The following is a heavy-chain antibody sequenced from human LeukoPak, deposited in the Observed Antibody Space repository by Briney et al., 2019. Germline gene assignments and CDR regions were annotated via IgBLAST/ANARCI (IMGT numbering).Heavy chain of an antibody. D-gene: IGHD3-10*01. V-gene: IGHV4-38-2*02. J-gene: IGHJ4*02. Sequence: PSETLSLTCTVSGYSISSGYYWGWIRQPPGKGLEWIGSIYHSGSTYYNPSLKSRVTISVDTSKNQFSLKLSSVTAADTAVYYCARRYGSGSSGTFDYWGRGTLVTVSS. CDR3: ARRYGSGSSGTFDY. CDR2: IYHSGST. CDR1: GYSISSGYY.